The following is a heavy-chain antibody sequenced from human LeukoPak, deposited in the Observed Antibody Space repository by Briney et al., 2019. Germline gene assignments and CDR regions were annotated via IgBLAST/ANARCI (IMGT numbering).Heavy chain of an antibody. CDR3: ARGPEYRLRFLEWASPMDV. D-gene: IGHD3-3*01. Sequence: ASVKVSCKASGYTFTSYGISWVRQAPGQGLEWMGWINPNSGGTNYAQRFQGRVTMTRDTSISTAYMELSRLRSDDTAVYYCARGPEYRLRFLEWASPMDVWGKGTTVTVSS. CDR2: INPNSGGT. CDR1: GYTFTSYG. J-gene: IGHJ6*03. V-gene: IGHV1-2*02.